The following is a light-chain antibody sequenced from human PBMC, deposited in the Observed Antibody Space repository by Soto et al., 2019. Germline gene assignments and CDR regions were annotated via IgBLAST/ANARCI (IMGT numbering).Light chain of an antibody. CDR2: DDT. CDR1: SSNIGNYNP. J-gene: IGLJ2*01. CDR3: CSYAGTTVT. V-gene: IGLV2-23*01. Sequence: QSALTQPASVSGSPGQSITISCSGTSSNIGNYNPVSWYQHHPGKAPKLIIYDDTKRPSGVSNRFSGSKSGNTASLTISGLQAEDEADYHCCSYAGTTVTFGGGTQLTVL.